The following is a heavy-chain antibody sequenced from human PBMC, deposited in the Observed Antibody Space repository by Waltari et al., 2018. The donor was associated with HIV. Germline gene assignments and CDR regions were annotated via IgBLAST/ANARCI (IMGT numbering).Heavy chain of an antibody. V-gene: IGHV3-7*01. J-gene: IGHJ4*02. CDR3: ARGGVNIVVVVAAIYYFDY. CDR1: GFTFSRYG. D-gene: IGHD2-15*01. CDR2: RKQDGSEK. Sequence: ASGFTFSRYGMSWVRQAPGKGLEWVANRKQDGSEKYYVDSVKGRFTISRDNAKNSLYLQMNSLRAEDTAVYYCARGGVNIVVVVAAIYYFDYWGQGTLVTVSS.